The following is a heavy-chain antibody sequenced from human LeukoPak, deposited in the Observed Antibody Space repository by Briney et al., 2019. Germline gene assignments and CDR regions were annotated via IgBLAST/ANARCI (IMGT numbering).Heavy chain of an antibody. CDR2: ITPIFGTA. CDR1: GGTFSSYA. CDR3: AGRWYYYDSSGYYQWVD. J-gene: IGHJ4*02. D-gene: IGHD3-22*01. Sequence: VASVKVSCKASGGTFSSYAISWVRQAPGQGLEWMGGITPIFGTANYAQKFQGRVTITADESTSTAYMELSSLRSEDTAVYYCAGRWYYYDSSGYYQWVDWGQGTLVTVSS. V-gene: IGHV1-69*13.